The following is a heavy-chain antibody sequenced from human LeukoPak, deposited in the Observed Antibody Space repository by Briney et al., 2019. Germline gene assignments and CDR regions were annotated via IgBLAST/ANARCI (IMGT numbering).Heavy chain of an antibody. CDR2: IYYSGST. D-gene: IGHD4-17*01. CDR3: ARRDYGDYVSAFEI. Sequence: SETLSLTCTVSGGSISNYYWSWIRQPPGKGLEWIGYIYYSGSTKYNPSLKSRVTISVDTSKNQFSLKLSSVTAADTAVYYCARRDYGDYVSAFEISGQGTMVTVSS. CDR1: GGSISNYY. V-gene: IGHV4-59*08. J-gene: IGHJ3*02.